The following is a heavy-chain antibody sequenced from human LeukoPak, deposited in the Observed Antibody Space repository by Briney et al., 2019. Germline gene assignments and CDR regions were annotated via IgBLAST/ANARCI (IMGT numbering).Heavy chain of an antibody. CDR3: AGSVVRGVIDY. V-gene: IGHV4-61*02. CDR2: LFTSGNT. CDR1: GGSISRDSYS. J-gene: IGHJ4*02. D-gene: IGHD3-10*01. Sequence: PSQTLSLTCTVSGGSISRDSYSWSWIRQPAGEELEFIGRLFTSGNTNYNPSLKSRVTISLDTSKNQFSLLLRSVTAADTAVYYCAGSVVRGVIDYWGQGTLVTVSS.